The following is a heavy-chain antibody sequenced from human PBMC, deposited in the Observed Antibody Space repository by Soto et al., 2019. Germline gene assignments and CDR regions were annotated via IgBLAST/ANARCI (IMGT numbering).Heavy chain of an antibody. CDR3: AKDLRGPGSYWRYYYYMDV. V-gene: IGHV3-23*01. J-gene: IGHJ6*03. CDR2: ISGSGGST. CDR1: GFTFSSYA. D-gene: IGHD3-10*01. Sequence: EVQLLESGGGLVQPGGSLRLSCAASGFTFSSYAMSWVRQAPGKGLEWVSAISGSGGSTYYADSVKGRFTISRDNSKNTLYLQMNSLRAEDTAVYYCAKDLRGPGSYWRYYYYMDVWGKGTTVTVSS.